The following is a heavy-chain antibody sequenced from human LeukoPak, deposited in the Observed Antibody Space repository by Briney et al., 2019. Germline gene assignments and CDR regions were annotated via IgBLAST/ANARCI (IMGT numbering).Heavy chain of an antibody. CDR3: ARHISGNYGGYFDY. V-gene: IGHV4-39*01. D-gene: IGHD1-26*01. Sequence: PSETLSLTCTVSGGSISSSSYYWGWIRQPPGKGLEWIGSIYYSGSTNYNPSLKSRVTISVDTSKNQFSLKLSSVTAADTAVYYCARHISGNYGGYFDYWGQGTLVAVSS. CDR2: IYYSGST. J-gene: IGHJ4*02. CDR1: GGSISSSSYY.